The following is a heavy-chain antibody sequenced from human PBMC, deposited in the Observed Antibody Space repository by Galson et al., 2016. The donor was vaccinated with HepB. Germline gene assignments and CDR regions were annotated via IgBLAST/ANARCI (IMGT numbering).Heavy chain of an antibody. CDR1: GFSFSNYG. Sequence: SLSLSCAASGFSFSNYGMHWVRQAPDKGLEWVAIISHDGSKKYYADSVKSRVTIASDNSRNTLNLEMKSLRADDTAVYYGARKSDTYRYDGDFWGQGTLVTVSS. V-gene: IGHV3-30*03. J-gene: IGHJ4*02. D-gene: IGHD3-16*02. CDR2: ISHDGSKK. CDR3: ARKSDTYRYDGDF.